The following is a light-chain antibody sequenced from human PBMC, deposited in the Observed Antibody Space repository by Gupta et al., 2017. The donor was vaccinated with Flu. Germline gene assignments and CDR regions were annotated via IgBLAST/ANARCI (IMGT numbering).Light chain of an antibody. CDR2: NTS. CDR1: TGAVTAASY. CDR3: VLYDGGDLWV. V-gene: IGLV7-43*01. Sequence: QTEVTQEPSVTVSPGQTVTLTCSSNTGAVTAASYASWFQQRPGQAPRTLIYNTSERPAGTPARFSGSVFGGTAALTLSGVEAEDEADYHCVLYDGGDLWVFGGGTKLAVL. J-gene: IGLJ3*02.